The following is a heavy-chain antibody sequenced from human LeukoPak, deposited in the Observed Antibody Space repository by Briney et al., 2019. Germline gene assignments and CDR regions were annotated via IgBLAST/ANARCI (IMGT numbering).Heavy chain of an antibody. CDR3: ARRGLGTVTAEFDY. CDR2: IYYSGST. Sequence: SETLSLTCTVSGGSISSSSYYWGWIRQPPGKGLEWIGSIYYSGSTYYNPSLKSRVTISVDTSKNQFSLKLSSVTAADTAVYYCARRGLGTVTAEFDYWGQGTLFTVSS. V-gene: IGHV4-39*01. J-gene: IGHJ4*02. D-gene: IGHD4-17*01. CDR1: GGSISSSSYY.